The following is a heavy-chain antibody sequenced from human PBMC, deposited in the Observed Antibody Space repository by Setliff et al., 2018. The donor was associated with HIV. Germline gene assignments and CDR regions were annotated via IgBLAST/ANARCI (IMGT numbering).Heavy chain of an antibody. V-gene: IGHV4-61*02. D-gene: IGHD2-2*01. CDR2: IYTSGST. CDR1: GGSISSGSYY. J-gene: IGHJ6*03. Sequence: TLSLTCTVSGGSISSGSYYWSWIRQPAGKGLEWIGRIYTSGSTNYNPSLKSRVTISVDTSKNQFSLKLSSVTAADTAVYYCARGLSSTASPYFYYYYMDVWGKGTTVTVSS. CDR3: ARGLSSTASPYFYYYYMDV.